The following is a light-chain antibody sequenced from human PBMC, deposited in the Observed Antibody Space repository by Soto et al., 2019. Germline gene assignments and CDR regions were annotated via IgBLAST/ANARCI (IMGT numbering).Light chain of an antibody. Sequence: QSALTQPRSVSGSPGQSVTISCTGFSSDVGGYNSVSWYQQHRGQAPKLILYDVRKRPPGVPDRFSGSKSGNTASLTISGLPAEDEADYHCFSFAGSYTPYVFGIGTKVTVL. J-gene: IGLJ1*01. CDR3: FSFAGSYTPYV. V-gene: IGLV2-11*01. CDR1: SSDVGGYNS. CDR2: DVR.